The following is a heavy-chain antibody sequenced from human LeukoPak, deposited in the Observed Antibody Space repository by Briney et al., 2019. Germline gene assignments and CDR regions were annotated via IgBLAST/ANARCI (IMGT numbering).Heavy chain of an antibody. Sequence: ASVKVSCKASGYTFTSYGISWVRQAPGQGLEWMGWISAYNGNTNYAQKLQGRVTMTTDTSTSTAYMELRSLRSDDTAVYYCASGSYGSAWFGGFDYWGQGTLVTVSS. CDR1: GYTFTSYG. D-gene: IGHD6-19*01. CDR2: ISAYNGNT. J-gene: IGHJ4*02. V-gene: IGHV1-18*01. CDR3: ASGSYGSAWFGGFDY.